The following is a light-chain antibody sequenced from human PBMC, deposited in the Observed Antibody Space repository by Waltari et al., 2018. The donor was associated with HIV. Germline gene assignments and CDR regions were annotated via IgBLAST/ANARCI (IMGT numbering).Light chain of an antibody. CDR1: QSVSSY. CDR2: DAS. CDR3: QQRSNWI. V-gene: IGKV3-11*01. J-gene: IGKJ5*01. Sequence: EIVLTQSPATLSLSPGERATLSCRASQSVSSYLAWYQQKPGQAPRILIYDASNRATGIPARFSGSGSGTDFTLTISSLEPEDFAVYYCQQRSNWIFGQGTRLEIK.